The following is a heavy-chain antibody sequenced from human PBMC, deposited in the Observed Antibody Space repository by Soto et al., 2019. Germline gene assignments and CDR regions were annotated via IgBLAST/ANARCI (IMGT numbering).Heavy chain of an antibody. CDR1: GFTFSSYA. D-gene: IGHD3-16*01. CDR2: ISGGSYST. V-gene: IGHV3-23*01. Sequence: GGSLRLSCAASGFTFSSYAMNWVRQAPGKGLEWVSAISGGSYSTYYADSVKGRFTISRDNSKNTLYLQMNSLRAEDTALYYCARPESSFSWGNGPDYWGQGTLVTVSS. CDR3: ARPESSFSWGNGPDY. J-gene: IGHJ4*02.